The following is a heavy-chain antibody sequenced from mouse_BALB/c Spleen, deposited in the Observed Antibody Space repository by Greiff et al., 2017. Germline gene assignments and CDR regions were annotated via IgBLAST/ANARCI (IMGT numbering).Heavy chain of an antibody. CDR3: AREGGYYWFAY. J-gene: IGHJ3*01. Sequence: EVQVVESGGVLVQPGGSLILSCAASGFTFSSYGMSWVRQTPDKRLELVATINSNGGSTYYPDSVKGRFTISRDNAKNTLYLQMSSLKSEDTAMYYCAREGGYYWFAYWGQGTLVTVSA. CDR2: INSNGGST. D-gene: IGHD2-3*01. CDR1: GFTFSSYG. V-gene: IGHV5-6-3*01.